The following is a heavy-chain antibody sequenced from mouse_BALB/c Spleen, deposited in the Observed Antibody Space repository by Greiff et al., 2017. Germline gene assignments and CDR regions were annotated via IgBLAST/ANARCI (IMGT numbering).Heavy chain of an antibody. CDR2: INPYNDGT. Sequence: VQLQQPGSELVRPGASVKLSCKASGYTFTSYWMHWVKQKPGQGLEWIGYINPYNDGTKYNEKFKGKATLTSDKSSSTAYMELSSLTSEDSAVYYCARKQGWLPFAYWGQGTLVTVSA. D-gene: IGHD2-3*01. J-gene: IGHJ3*01. CDR3: ARKQGWLPFAY. CDR1: GYTFTSYW. V-gene: IGHV1-14*01.